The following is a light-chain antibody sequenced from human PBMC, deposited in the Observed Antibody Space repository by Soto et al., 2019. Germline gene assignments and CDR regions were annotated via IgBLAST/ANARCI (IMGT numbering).Light chain of an antibody. CDR1: QSISSY. V-gene: IGKV1-39*01. Sequence: DIHMTQSPSSLSASVGDRVTITCRASQSISSYLNWYQKKPGKAPKLLIYAASSLQSGVPSRFSGSGSGTDFNLTISRLETEDFAVYYCQQYGSLSWTFGQGTKVDIK. J-gene: IGKJ1*01. CDR2: AAS. CDR3: QQYGSLSWT.